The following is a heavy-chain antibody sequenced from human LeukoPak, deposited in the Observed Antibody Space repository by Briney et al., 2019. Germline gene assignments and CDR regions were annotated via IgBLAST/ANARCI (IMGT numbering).Heavy chain of an antibody. Sequence: PGGSLRLSCAASGFTVSSNYMSWVRQAPGKGLEWVSVIYSGGSTYYADSVKGRFTISRDNSKNTLYLQMNSLRAEDTAVYYCARNPTGAFCGGDCYNYYFDYWGQGTLVTVSS. CDR1: GFTVSSNY. D-gene: IGHD2-21*02. J-gene: IGHJ4*02. CDR3: ARNPTGAFCGGDCYNYYFDY. CDR2: IYSGGST. V-gene: IGHV3-53*05.